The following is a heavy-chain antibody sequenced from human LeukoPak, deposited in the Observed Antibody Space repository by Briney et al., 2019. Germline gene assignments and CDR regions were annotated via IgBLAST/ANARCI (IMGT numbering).Heavy chain of an antibody. V-gene: IGHV4-34*01. J-gene: IGHJ4*02. CDR1: GGSFSGYY. D-gene: IGHD1-14*01. CDR3: ARGLTSDY. Sequence: SETLSLTCAVYGGSFSGYYWSWIRQPPGKGLEWIGEINHSGSTNYNPSLKSRVTISVDTSKNQFSLKLSSVTAADTAVYYCARGLTSDYWGQGTLVTVSS. CDR2: INHSGST.